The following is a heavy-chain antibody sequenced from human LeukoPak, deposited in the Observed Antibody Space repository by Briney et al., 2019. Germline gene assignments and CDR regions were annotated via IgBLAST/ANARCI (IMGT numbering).Heavy chain of an antibody. CDR1: GGSFSGYY. J-gene: IGHJ6*02. D-gene: IGHD2-15*01. CDR2: INHSGST. V-gene: IGHV4-34*01. CDR3: GGIPEIGGVVAAPGHYYGMDV. Sequence: PSETLSLTCAVYGGSFSGYYWSWIRQPPGKGLEWIGEINHSGSTNYNPSLKSRVTISVDTSKNQFSLKLSSVTAADTAVYYCGGIPEIGGVVAAPGHYYGMDVWGQGTTVTVSS.